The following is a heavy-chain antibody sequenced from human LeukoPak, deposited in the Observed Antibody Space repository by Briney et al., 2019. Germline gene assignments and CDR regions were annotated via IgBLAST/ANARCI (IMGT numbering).Heavy chain of an antibody. CDR3: ARVGTVTQDY. CDR2: INHSGTT. V-gene: IGHV4-34*01. D-gene: IGHD4-17*01. Sequence: LETLSLTCAVYGGSFSGYSWTWIRQPPGKGLEWIGEINHSGTTDYNPSLQSRVTISLDTSKNQFSLKLSSVTAADTAVYYCARVGTVTQDYWGQGTLVTVSS. CDR1: GGSFSGYS. J-gene: IGHJ4*02.